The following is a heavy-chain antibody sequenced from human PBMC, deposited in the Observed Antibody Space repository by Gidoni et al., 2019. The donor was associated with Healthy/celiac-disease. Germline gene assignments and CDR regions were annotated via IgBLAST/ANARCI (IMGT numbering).Heavy chain of an antibody. J-gene: IGHJ4*02. Sequence: EVQLLESGGGLVQPGGSLRLSCAASGVTFSSYAMSWVRQAPGKGLEWVSAISGSGGSTYYADSVKGRFTISRDNSKNTLYLQMNSLRAEDTAVYYCANVVVVAAEAWYFDYWGQGTLVTVSS. CDR1: GVTFSSYA. D-gene: IGHD2-15*01. CDR2: ISGSGGST. V-gene: IGHV3-23*01. CDR3: ANVVVVAAEAWYFDY.